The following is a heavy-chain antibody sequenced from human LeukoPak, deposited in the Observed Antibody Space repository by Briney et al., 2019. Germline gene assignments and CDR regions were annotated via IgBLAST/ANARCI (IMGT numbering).Heavy chain of an antibody. D-gene: IGHD6-13*01. V-gene: IGHV3-7*01. CDR2: IKQDGSEK. CDR3: ARGPWRFPSSSSEYWFDP. Sequence: GGSLRLSCAASGFTFSSYWMSWVRQAPGKGLEWVANIKQDGSEKYYVDSVRGRFTISRDNAKNSLYLQMNSLRAEDTAVYYCARGPWRFPSSSSEYWFDPWGQGTLVTVSS. J-gene: IGHJ5*02. CDR1: GFTFSSYW.